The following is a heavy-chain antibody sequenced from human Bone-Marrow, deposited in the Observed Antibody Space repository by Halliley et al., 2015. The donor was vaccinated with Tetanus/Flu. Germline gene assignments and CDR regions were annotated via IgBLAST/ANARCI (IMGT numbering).Heavy chain of an antibody. J-gene: IGHJ4*02. CDR3: AREGDYYSSGYSLDC. D-gene: IGHD3-22*01. V-gene: IGHV3-7*03. Sequence: ANIKQDGSEKNYGYSVKGRFTISRDNAKNSLYLQMNSLRAEDTAVYYCAREGDYYSSGYSLDCWGQGTLVTVSS. CDR2: IKQDGSEK.